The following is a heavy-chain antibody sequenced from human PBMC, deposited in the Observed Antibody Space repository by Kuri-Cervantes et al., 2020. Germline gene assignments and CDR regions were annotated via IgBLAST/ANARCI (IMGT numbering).Heavy chain of an antibody. D-gene: IGHD6-19*01. CDR2: IIPIFGTA. CDR1: GGTFSSYA. J-gene: IGHJ4*02. CDR3: ARVHSSGLHGEEDYFDY. V-gene: IGHV1-69*13. Sequence: SVKVSCKASGGTFSSYAISWVRQAPGQGLEWMGGIIPIFGTANYAQKFQGRVTITADESTSTAYMELSSLRSEDTAVYYCARVHSSGLHGEEDYFDYWGQGTLVTVSS.